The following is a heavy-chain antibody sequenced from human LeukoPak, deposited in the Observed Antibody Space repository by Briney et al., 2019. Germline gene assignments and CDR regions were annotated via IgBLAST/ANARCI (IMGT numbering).Heavy chain of an antibody. D-gene: IGHD6-19*01. CDR1: GFTFSTYG. Sequence: PGGSLRLSCEASGFTFSTYGMHWVRQAPGKGLEWVAVIWYDGSNKNYADSVKGRFTISRDNSKNTLYLQMNSLRAEDTAVYYCAKAPSGWYLYYFDYWGQGTLVTVSS. CDR3: AKAPSGWYLYYFDY. V-gene: IGHV3-33*06. J-gene: IGHJ4*02. CDR2: IWYDGSNK.